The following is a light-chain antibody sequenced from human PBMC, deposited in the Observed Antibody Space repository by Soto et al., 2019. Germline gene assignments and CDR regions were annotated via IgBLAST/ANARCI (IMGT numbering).Light chain of an antibody. CDR1: SSDIGGYNF. Sequence: QSALTQPPSASGSPGQSVTISCTGTSSDIGGYNFVSWYQQHAGKAPKLIIYEVNKRPSGVPDRFSGSKSANTASLTVSALQADDEGDYYFSSYAGTNNLGVFGGGTKLTVL. V-gene: IGLV2-8*01. CDR2: EVN. J-gene: IGLJ3*02. CDR3: SSYAGTNNLGV.